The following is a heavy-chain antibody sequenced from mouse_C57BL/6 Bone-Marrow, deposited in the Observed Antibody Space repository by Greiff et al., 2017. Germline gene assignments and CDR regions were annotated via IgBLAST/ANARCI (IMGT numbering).Heavy chain of an antibody. Sequence: VKLQESGPGLVQPSQCLSITCTVSGFSFTSYGVHWVRQSPGKGLEWLGVIWSGGSTDYNAAFISRLSISKDNSKSQVFFKMNSLQADDTAIYYCARIRGKAGFAYWGQGTLVTVSA. D-gene: IGHD1-1*01. CDR1: GFSFTSYG. V-gene: IGHV2-2*01. CDR3: ARIRGKAGFAY. J-gene: IGHJ3*01. CDR2: IWSGGST.